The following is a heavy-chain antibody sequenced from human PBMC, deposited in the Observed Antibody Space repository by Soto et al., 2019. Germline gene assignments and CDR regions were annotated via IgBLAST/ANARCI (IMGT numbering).Heavy chain of an antibody. CDR1: GFTFSYYH. CDR2: MSGSGSTI. D-gene: IGHD2-21*02. V-gene: IGHV3-11*01. J-gene: IGHJ3*01. CDR3: ARDPAYCGGDCLGAFDL. Sequence: GGSLRLSCVVSGFTFSYYHMSWVRQAPGSGPEWITAMSGSGSTIFYAEAVKGRFSISRDNAKNSLYLQMNSLRDEDTALYFCARDPAYCGGDCLGAFDLWGPGTMVTVSS.